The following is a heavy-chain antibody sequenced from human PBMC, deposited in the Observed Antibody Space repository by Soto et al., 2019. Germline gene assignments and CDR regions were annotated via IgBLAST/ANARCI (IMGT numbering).Heavy chain of an antibody. Sequence: QVQLVQSGAEVKKPGSSVKVSCKASGGTFSSYAISWVRQAPGQGLEWMGGIIPIFGTANYAQKFQGRVTITADESTSTAYMELSSLRSEDTAVYYCASHSSSWVAPLRRYYYGMDVWGQVTTVTVSS. D-gene: IGHD6-13*01. V-gene: IGHV1-69*01. CDR2: IIPIFGTA. J-gene: IGHJ6*02. CDR3: ASHSSSWVAPLRRYYYGMDV. CDR1: GGTFSSYA.